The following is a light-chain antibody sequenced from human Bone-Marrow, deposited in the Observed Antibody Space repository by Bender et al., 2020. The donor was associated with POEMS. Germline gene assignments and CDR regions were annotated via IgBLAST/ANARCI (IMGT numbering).Light chain of an antibody. CDR2: EVS. J-gene: IGLJ3*02. Sequence: QSALTQPASVSGSPGQSISISCTETSSDIGGHNYVSWYQQYPGKAPKLMIYEVSKRPSGVPDRFSGSKSGNTASLTVSGLQAEDEADYYCSSYAGSNNWVFGGGTKLTVL. V-gene: IGLV2-8*01. CDR3: SSYAGSNNWV. CDR1: SSDIGGHNY.